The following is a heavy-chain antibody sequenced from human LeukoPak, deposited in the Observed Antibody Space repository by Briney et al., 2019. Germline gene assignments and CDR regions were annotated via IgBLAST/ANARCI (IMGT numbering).Heavy chain of an antibody. CDR2: IKEDGSEK. V-gene: IGHV3-7*01. D-gene: IGHD3-22*01. CDR1: GFTFSNYW. Sequence: PGGSLRLSCVVSGFTFSNYWMSWVRQAPGKGPEWVANIKEDGSEKYYVDSVRGRFTISRDNAKNSLYLQMNSLRAEDTAVYYCARNWYYHDGSGLYAWFDPWGQGTLVTVSS. CDR3: ARNWYYHDGSGLYAWFDP. J-gene: IGHJ5*02.